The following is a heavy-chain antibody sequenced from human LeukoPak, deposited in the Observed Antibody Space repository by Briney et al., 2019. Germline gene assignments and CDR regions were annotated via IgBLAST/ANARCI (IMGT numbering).Heavy chain of an antibody. J-gene: IGHJ4*02. V-gene: IGHV3-21*01. Sequence: GGSLRLSCAASEFTFSSYNMNWVRQAPGKGLEWVSSISSSSKYIYYADSVKGRFTISRDNAKNSLYLQMNSLRAEDTAVYYCAREPFWSGYYSNLHFDYWGQGTLVTVSS. CDR2: ISSSSKYI. D-gene: IGHD3-3*01. CDR1: EFTFSSYN. CDR3: AREPFWSGYYSNLHFDY.